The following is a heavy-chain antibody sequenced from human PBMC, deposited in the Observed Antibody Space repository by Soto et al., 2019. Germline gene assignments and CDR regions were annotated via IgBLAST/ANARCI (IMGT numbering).Heavy chain of an antibody. CDR3: ARDGYYGSGSGYYYGMDV. V-gene: IGHV3-21*01. CDR1: GFTFSSYS. CDR2: ISSSSSYI. Sequence: GGSLRLSCAASGFTFSSYSMNWVRQAPGKGLEWVSSISSSSSYIYYADSVKGRFTISRDNAKNSLYLQMNSLRAEDTAVYYCARDGYYGSGSGYYYGMDVWGQATTVTVSS. D-gene: IGHD3-10*01. J-gene: IGHJ6*02.